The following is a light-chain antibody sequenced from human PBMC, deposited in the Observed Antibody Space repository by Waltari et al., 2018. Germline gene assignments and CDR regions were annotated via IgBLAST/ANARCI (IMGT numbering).Light chain of an antibody. V-gene: IGKV3-11*01. CDR2: VAS. Sequence: EIVLTQSPATLSLSPGERATLSCRASQSVSSYLAGYQQQPGHAPRLLISVASNRTTGIPARFSSSGSGTDFTLTISSREPEDFAVDYCQQRSNWPQITFGQGTRLEIK. J-gene: IGKJ5*01. CDR3: QQRSNWPQIT. CDR1: QSVSSY.